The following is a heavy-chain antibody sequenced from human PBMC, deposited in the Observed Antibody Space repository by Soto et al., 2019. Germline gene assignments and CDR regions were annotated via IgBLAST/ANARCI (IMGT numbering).Heavy chain of an antibody. J-gene: IGHJ4*02. CDR1: GYTFTSYA. V-gene: IGHV1-3*01. Sequence: ASVKVSCKASGYTFTSYAMHWVRQAPGQRLEWMGWINAGNGNTKYSQKFQGRVTITADKSTSTAYMELSSLRSEDTAVYYCARGPGSRWGQGTLVTVSS. CDR2: INAGNGNT. CDR3: ARGPGSR.